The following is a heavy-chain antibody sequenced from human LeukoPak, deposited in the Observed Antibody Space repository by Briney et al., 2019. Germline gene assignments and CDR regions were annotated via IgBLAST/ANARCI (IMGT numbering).Heavy chain of an antibody. J-gene: IGHJ6*02. CDR1: GFTFVDYA. D-gene: IGHD5-18*01. V-gene: IGHV3-49*04. CDR3: TRGPIQLWIHNAMDV. Sequence: GSLRLSCTTSGFTFVDYAMSWVRQAPGKGLEWVGFIRSKAYGGTIEYAASVKGRFTISRDDSKSIAYLQMNSLKIEDTALYYCTRGPIQLWIHNAMDVWGQGTTVTVSS. CDR2: IRSKAYGGTI.